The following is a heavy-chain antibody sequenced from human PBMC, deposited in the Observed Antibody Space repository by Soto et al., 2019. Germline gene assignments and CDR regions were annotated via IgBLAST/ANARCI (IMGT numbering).Heavy chain of an antibody. D-gene: IGHD3-10*01. CDR3: ARNAVRGTTFDY. Sequence: SETLSLTCTVSGGSISSGGYYWSWIRQHPGKGLEWIGYIYYSGSTYYNPSLKSRVTISVDTSKNQFSLKLSSVTAADTAVYYCARNAVRGTTFDYWGQGTLVTVSS. J-gene: IGHJ4*02. CDR2: IYYSGST. CDR1: GGSISSGGYY. V-gene: IGHV4-31*03.